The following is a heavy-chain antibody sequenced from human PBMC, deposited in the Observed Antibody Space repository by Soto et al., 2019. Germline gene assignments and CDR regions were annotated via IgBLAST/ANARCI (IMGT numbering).Heavy chain of an antibody. D-gene: IGHD3-3*01. CDR1: GFTFRGYA. CDR2: ISGSGGST. V-gene: IGHV3-23*01. J-gene: IGHJ6*03. Sequence: GGSLRLSCAASGFTFRGYAMSWVRQARRKGLEWVSAISGSGGSTYYADSVKGRFTTSRDNSKSTLYLQMNSLRAEDTAVYYCAKVEGSIFGVVISYYYMDVWGKGTTVTVSS. CDR3: AKVEGSIFGVVISYYYMDV.